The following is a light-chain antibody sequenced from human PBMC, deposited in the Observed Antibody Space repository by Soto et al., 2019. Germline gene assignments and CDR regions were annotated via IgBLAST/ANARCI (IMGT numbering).Light chain of an antibody. CDR1: SSDVGDYNY. CDR3: SSYTRSNTHV. J-gene: IGLJ1*01. V-gene: IGLV2-14*01. Sequence: QSVLTQPASVSGSPGQSITISCTGTSSDVGDYNYVSWYQQHPDKAPKLMIFEVSNRPSGVSNRFSGSKSRNTASLSISGLQSEDAADYYCSSYTRSNTHVFGTGTKGTVL. CDR2: EVS.